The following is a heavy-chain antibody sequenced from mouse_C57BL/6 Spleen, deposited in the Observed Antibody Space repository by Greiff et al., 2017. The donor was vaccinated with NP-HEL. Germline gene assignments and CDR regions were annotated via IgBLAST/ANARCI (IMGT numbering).Heavy chain of an antibody. CDR1: GFSFNTYA. D-gene: IGHD2-1*01. CDR3: VRIGNYWYFDV. CDR2: IRSKSNNYAT. Sequence: EVQRVESGGGLVQPKGSLKLSCAASGFSFNTYAMNWVRQAPGKGLEWVARIRSKSNNYATYYADSVKDRFTISRDDSESMLYLQMNNLKTEDTAMYYCVRIGNYWYFDVWGTGTTVTVSS. J-gene: IGHJ1*03. V-gene: IGHV10-1*01.